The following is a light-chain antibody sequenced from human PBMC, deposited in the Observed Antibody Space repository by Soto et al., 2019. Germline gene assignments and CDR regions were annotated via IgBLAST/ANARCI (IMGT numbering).Light chain of an antibody. Sequence: QSVLTQPPSVSGAPGQRVTISCTGSSSNIGAGFDVHWYQQLPGTAPKVLIYGNTSRPAGVPDRFSGSKSGTSASLAITDLQAEDEADYYCQCYDNRMSGSRVFGGGTKLTVL. V-gene: IGLV1-40*01. CDR1: SSNIGAGFD. CDR3: QCYDNRMSGSRV. CDR2: GNT. J-gene: IGLJ3*02.